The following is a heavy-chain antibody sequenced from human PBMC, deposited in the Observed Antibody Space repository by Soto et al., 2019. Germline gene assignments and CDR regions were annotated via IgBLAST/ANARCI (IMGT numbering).Heavy chain of an antibody. CDR2: ISGSGGST. Sequence: GGSLRLSCAASGFTFSSYAMSWVRQAPGKGLEWVSAISGSGGSTYYADSVKGRFTIYRDNSKNTLYLQMNSLRAEDTAVYYCAKPSGWYETSYFDYWGQGTLVTVSS. V-gene: IGHV3-23*01. CDR3: AKPSGWYETSYFDY. CDR1: GFTFSSYA. J-gene: IGHJ4*02. D-gene: IGHD6-19*01.